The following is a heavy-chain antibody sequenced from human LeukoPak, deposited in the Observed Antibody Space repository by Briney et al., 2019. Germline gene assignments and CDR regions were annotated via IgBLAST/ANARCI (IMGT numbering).Heavy chain of an antibody. J-gene: IGHJ4*02. D-gene: IGHD6-13*01. CDR1: GYSFTTYW. V-gene: IGHV5-51*01. CDR2: IYPGDSDT. CDR3: ARCFTAASGDDY. Sequence: GESLKISCKGSGYSFTTYWIGWVRPMPGKGLEWMGIIYPGDSDTRYSPSFEGQVTISVDKSISTAYLQWNSLKVSDTAMYYCARCFTAASGDDYWGQGTLVTVSS.